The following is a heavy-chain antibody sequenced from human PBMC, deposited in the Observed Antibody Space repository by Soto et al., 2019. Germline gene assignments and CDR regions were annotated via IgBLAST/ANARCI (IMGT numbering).Heavy chain of an antibody. CDR3: VMRAGDY. J-gene: IGHJ4*02. CDR2: IGAGDDTT. CDR1: GFTFSSNS. D-gene: IGHD3-16*01. V-gene: IGHV3-23*01. Sequence: EVQLMESGGGVARPGGSLRLSCATSGFTFSSNSMNWVRQVPGKRLEWVSRIGAGDDTTYYTDSVEGRFTISRDDSKGTLYLQMNNLKVEDTAIYFCVMRAGDYWGQGTLVTVSS.